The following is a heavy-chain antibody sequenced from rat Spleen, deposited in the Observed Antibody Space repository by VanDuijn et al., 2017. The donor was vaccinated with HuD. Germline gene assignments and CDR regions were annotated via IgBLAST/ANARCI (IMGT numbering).Heavy chain of an antibody. V-gene: IGHV5-31*01. J-gene: IGHJ2*01. CDR2: ITNARGTT. Sequence: EVQLVESGGGLVQPGRSLKLSCVASGFTFNNYWMTWIRQAPGKGLEWVASITNARGTTYYPDSVKGRFTISRDNAKSSLYLQMNSLESEDTATYYCARHYYDGSYPYWYFDFWGQGVMVTVSS. CDR1: GFTFNNYW. D-gene: IGHD1-12*02. CDR3: ARHYYDGSYPYWYFDF.